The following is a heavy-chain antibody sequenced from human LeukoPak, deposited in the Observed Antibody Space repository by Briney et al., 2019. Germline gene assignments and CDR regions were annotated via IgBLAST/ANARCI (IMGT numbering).Heavy chain of an antibody. CDR1: GGSISSSSYY. V-gene: IGHV4-39*01. CDR2: VYYSGST. CDR3: ARLEDIVASFDY. J-gene: IGHJ4*02. D-gene: IGHD5-12*01. Sequence: SETLSLXCTVSGGSISSSSYYWGWSRQPPGKGPEWIGSVYYSGSTYYNPSLKSRVTISVDTSKNQFSLKLSSVTAADTAVYYCARLEDIVASFDYWGQGTLVTVSS.